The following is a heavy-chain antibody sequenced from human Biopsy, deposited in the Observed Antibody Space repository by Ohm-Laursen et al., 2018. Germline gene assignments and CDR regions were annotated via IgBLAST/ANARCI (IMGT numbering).Heavy chain of an antibody. J-gene: IGHJ4*02. CDR1: GFTFSGFS. V-gene: IGHV3-21*01. D-gene: IGHD2-8*01. Sequence: SLSLSCAASGFTFSGFSMNWVRQALGKGLEWVSSISASGNHIYYTDSVKGRFTVSRDNGKNSVYLQMNSLRVEDTAVYYCARDGEAKYCKHGVCPSDFWGQGTLVTVSS. CDR3: ARDGEAKYCKHGVCPSDF. CDR2: ISASGNHI.